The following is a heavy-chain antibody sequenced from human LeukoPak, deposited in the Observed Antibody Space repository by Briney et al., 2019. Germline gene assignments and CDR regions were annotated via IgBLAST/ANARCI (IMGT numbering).Heavy chain of an antibody. J-gene: IGHJ4*02. V-gene: IGHV3-74*01. D-gene: IGHD7-27*01. CDR2: INSDGSST. CDR3: ARDKPPGVIDY. Sequence: GGSLRLSCAASGFTFSSYWMQWVRQAPGKGLVWVSRINSDGSSTSYADSVKGRFTISRDNAKDTLYLQMNSLRAEDTAVYYCARDKPPGVIDYWGQGTLVTVSS. CDR1: GFTFSSYW.